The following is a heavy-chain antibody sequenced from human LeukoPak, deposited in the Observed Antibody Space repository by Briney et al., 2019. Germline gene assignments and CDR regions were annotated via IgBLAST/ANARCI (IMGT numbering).Heavy chain of an antibody. V-gene: IGHV3-64*01. J-gene: IGHJ3*02. CDR2: ISSNGGST. CDR1: GFTFSSYA. Sequence: PGGSLRLSCAASGFTFSSYAMHWVRQAPGKGLEYVSAISSNGGSTYYANSVKGRFTISRDNSKNTLYLQMGSLRAEDMAVYYCAILIAVAGTLDIWGQGTMVTVSS. D-gene: IGHD6-19*01. CDR3: AILIAVAGTLDI.